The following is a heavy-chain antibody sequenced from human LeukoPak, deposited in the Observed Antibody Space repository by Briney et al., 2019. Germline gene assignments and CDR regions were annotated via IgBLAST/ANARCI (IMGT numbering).Heavy chain of an antibody. J-gene: IGHJ6*02. Sequence: GGPLRLSCAASGFTFDDYAMHWVRHAPGKGLEWVSGISWNSGSIGYADSVKGRFTISRDNAKNSLYLQMNSLRAEDTALYYCAKDRDYDILTGPTMDVWGQGTTVTVSS. D-gene: IGHD3-9*01. CDR3: AKDRDYDILTGPTMDV. CDR1: GFTFDDYA. CDR2: ISWNSGSI. V-gene: IGHV3-9*01.